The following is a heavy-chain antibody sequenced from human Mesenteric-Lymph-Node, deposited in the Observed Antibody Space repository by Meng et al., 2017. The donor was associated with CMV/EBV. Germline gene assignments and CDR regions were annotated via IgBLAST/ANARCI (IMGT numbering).Heavy chain of an antibody. V-gene: IGHV4-59*01. Sequence: SETLSLTCTVSGGSISSYYWSWIRQPPGKGLEWIGYIYNSGTTNYNPSLKSRVIISVDSSKNQISLILRSVTAADTAVYYCVRDLQDLGGSNRVAFDIWGQGTLVTVSS. D-gene: IGHD3-16*01. CDR1: GGSISSYY. CDR3: VRDLQDLGGSNRVAFDI. CDR2: IYNSGTT. J-gene: IGHJ3*02.